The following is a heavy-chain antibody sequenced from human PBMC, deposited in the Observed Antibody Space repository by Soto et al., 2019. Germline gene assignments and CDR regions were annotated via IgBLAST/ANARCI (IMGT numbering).Heavy chain of an antibody. CDR3: ARANYGFDY. CDR1: GFTFSDYY. J-gene: IGHJ4*02. CDR2: ITGSSTNI. Sequence: GGSLRLSCAASGFTFSDYYMSWIRQAPGKGLEWVSYITGSSTNIDYADSVKGRFTISRDNAKDSLYLQMNSLRAEDTAVYFCARANYGFDYWGRGTLVTVSS. V-gene: IGHV3-11*05. D-gene: IGHD4-17*01.